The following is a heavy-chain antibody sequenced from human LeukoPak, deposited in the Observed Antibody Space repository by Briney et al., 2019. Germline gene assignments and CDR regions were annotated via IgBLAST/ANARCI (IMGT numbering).Heavy chain of an antibody. CDR2: ISSSSSYI. CDR1: GFTFSNAW. J-gene: IGHJ4*02. D-gene: IGHD6-19*01. V-gene: IGHV3-21*01. CDR3: ARERRHSSGLDY. Sequence: GGSLRLSCAASGFTFSNAWMNWVRQAPGKGLEWVSSISSSSSYIYYADSVKGRFTISRDNAKNSLYLQMNSLRAEDTAVYYCARERRHSSGLDYWGQGTLVTVSS.